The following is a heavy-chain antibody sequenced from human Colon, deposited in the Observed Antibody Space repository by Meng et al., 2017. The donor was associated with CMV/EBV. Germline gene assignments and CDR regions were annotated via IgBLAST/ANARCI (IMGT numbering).Heavy chain of an antibody. J-gene: IGHJ6*02. V-gene: IGHV1-69*10. CDR3: ARDRSGLRYCSSTSCLSYGMDV. D-gene: IGHD2-2*01. Sequence: ASVKVSCKASGGTFSSYAISWVRQAPGQGLEWMGGIIPILGIANYAQKFQGRVTITADKSTSTAYMELSSLRSEDTAVYYCARDRSGLRYCSSTSCLSYGMDVWGQGTTVTVSS. CDR2: IIPILGIA. CDR1: GGTFSSYA.